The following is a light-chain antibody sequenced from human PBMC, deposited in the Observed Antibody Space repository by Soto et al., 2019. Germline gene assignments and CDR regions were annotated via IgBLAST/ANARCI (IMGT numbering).Light chain of an antibody. CDR1: QSVSSR. V-gene: IGKV3-15*01. J-gene: IGKJ5*01. Sequence: EIVLTQSPGTLSLAPGEIATLSCRAIQSVSSRPLARYQQNPGQAPRLLIYDKSTRPTGVTARFSGSGSGTEFTLTISSLQSEDFAVYYCQQYDNWPPITFGQGTRLEIK. CDR3: QQYDNWPPIT. CDR2: DKS.